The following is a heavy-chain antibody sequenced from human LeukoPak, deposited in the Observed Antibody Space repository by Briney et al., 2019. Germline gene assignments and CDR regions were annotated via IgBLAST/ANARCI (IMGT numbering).Heavy chain of an antibody. CDR1: GFPLSSYW. V-gene: IGHV3-7*01. D-gene: IGHD3-10*01. CDR3: VRPPAGEFRPFEY. Sequence: GGSLRLSCVASGFPLSSYWMTWVRQAPGKGLEWVANIKQDGSKKSYVDSVKGRFTISRDNAKNTLYLQMNSLRAEDTAVYYCVRPPAGEFRPFEYWGQGTLVTVSS. CDR2: IKQDGSKK. J-gene: IGHJ4*02.